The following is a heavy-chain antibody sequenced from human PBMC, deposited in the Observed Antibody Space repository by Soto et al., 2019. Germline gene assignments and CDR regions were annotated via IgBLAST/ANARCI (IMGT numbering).Heavy chain of an antibody. CDR3: ASEVWFGEPTEYYFDY. CDR2: IIPIFGTA. D-gene: IGHD3-10*01. V-gene: IGHV1-69*12. CDR1: VGTFSSYA. J-gene: IGHJ4*02. Sequence: QVQLVQSGAEVKKPGSSVKVSCKASVGTFSSYAISWVRQAPGQGLEWMGGIIPIFGTANYAQKFQGRVTITADESTSTAYMELSSLRSEDTAVYYCASEVWFGEPTEYYFDYWGQGTLVTVSS.